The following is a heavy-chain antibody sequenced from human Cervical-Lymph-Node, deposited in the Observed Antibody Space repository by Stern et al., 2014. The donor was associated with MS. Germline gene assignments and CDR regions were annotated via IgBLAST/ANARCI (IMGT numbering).Heavy chain of an antibody. V-gene: IGHV1-69*01. Sequence: QVQLVQSGTEVKKPGSSMTLSCKTSGDIFINYALSWVRQAPGKGLEWMGGIIPVLRTTNYAQRFQGRLTITADESTRTAYMELSSLRAEDTAIYYCARDSASAGLYYFDFWGQGTLVTVSS. J-gene: IGHJ4*02. CDR3: ARDSASAGLYYFDF. CDR2: IIPVLRTT. D-gene: IGHD2/OR15-2a*01. CDR1: GDIFINYA.